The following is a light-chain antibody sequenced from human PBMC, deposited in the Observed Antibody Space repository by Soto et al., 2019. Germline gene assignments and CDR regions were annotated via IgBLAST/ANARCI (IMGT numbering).Light chain of an antibody. CDR2: DAS. CDR1: HRVTSS. J-gene: IGKJ1*01. CDR3: HQRYNWPWT. V-gene: IGKV3-11*01. Sequence: EIVLTQSPATLSLSQGDRATLSCRASHRVTSSFAWYQQKPGQVPSLLIYDASSRATGIPARFSGGGSGTDFTLTVSSLEPEDFAVYYCHQRYNWPWTFGQGTKVEIK.